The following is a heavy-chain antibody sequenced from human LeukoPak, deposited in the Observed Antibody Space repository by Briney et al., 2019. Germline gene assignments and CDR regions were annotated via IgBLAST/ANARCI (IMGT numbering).Heavy chain of an antibody. CDR2: INPHSGGT. J-gene: IGHJ4*02. CDR1: GYTFNGYF. D-gene: IGHD3-3*01. V-gene: IGHV1-2*02. CDR3: ARGGGTSGPELDY. Sequence: ASVKVSYKASGYTFNGYFMHWVRQAPGQGLEWIGWINPHSGGTDNAQNFQGRVTMTRDTSINTAYMELTRMTSDDTAVYFCARGGGTSGPELDYWGQGTLVTVSS.